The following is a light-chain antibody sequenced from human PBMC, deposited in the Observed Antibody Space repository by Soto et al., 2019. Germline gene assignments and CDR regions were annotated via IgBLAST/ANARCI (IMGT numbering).Light chain of an antibody. J-gene: IGKJ5*01. V-gene: IGKV3-15*01. CDR2: RTS. CDR1: QSISSN. CDR3: QQRSNWIT. Sequence: EIVMTQSPATLSVSPGERATLSCRASQSISSNLAWYQQKPGQAPRLLMFRTSSRATGFPARFSGSGSGTEFNLTISSLQSEDFGVYYCQQRSNWITFGQGTRLEIK.